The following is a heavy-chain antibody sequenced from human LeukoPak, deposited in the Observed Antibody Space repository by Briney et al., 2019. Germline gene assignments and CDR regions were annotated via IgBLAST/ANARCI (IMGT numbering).Heavy chain of an antibody. J-gene: IGHJ4*02. CDR2: VYYSGST. Sequence: SETLSLTCSVSGGSISSTSYYWAWIRQPPGKGLEWIGNVYYSGSTYYNPSLKSRVTISVDTSKNQFSLKLSSVTAADTALYYCARTSKTVPGSHYFYDYWGLGALVSVSS. D-gene: IGHD6-19*01. CDR3: ARTSKTVPGSHYFYDY. CDR1: GGSISSTSYY. V-gene: IGHV4-39*01.